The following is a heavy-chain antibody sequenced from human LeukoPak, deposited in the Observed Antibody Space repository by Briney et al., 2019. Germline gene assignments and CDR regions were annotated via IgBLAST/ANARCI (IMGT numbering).Heavy chain of an antibody. D-gene: IGHD6-13*01. J-gene: IGHJ4*02. V-gene: IGHV4-39*07. CDR2: IYYSGST. Sequence: SETLSLTCTVSGGSISSSSYYWGWIRQPPGKGLEWIGSIYYSGSTYYNPSLKSRVTISVDTSKNQFSLNLSSVTAADTAVYYCARGRGSSWYYFDSWGQGTLVTVSS. CDR3: ARGRGSSWYYFDS. CDR1: GGSISSSSYY.